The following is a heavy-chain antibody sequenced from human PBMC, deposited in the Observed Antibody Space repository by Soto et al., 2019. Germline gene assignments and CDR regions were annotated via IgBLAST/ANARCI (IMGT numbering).Heavy chain of an antibody. Sequence: EVQLVESGGGLVQPEGSRRLSCAASGFTFRDSTMHWVRQASGKGLEWVGRIGSKASSYATIYGESVKGRFTISRDDSKNTAYLQMNSLKKEDTAVYHCISVMVPDARDFDYWGQGTLVTVSS. CDR3: ISVMVPDARDFDY. V-gene: IGHV3-73*01. D-gene: IGHD2-2*01. CDR1: GFTFRDST. CDR2: IGSKASSYAT. J-gene: IGHJ4*02.